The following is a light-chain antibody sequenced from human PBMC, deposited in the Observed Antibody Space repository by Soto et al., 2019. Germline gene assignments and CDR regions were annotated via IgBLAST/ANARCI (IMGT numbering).Light chain of an antibody. CDR3: QQSNNWPYT. CDR1: QSVRDN. Sequence: EIVMTHSPGTLSVSPGERATLSCRASQSVRDNLAWYQQKPGQAPRLLIYGASTRATGIPARFSGSGSGTEFTLTINSLQSEDFALYFCQQSNNWPYTFGQGTKLAIK. J-gene: IGKJ2*01. V-gene: IGKV3-15*01. CDR2: GAS.